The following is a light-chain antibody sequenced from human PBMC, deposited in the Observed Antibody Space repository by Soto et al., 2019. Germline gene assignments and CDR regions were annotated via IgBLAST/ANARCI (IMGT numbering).Light chain of an antibody. Sequence: EIVLTQSPGTLSLSPGERATLSCRASQSVSNNYLAWYQQKPGQAPRLLIYGASGRAAGIPDRFSGSGSGTDFTLTINRLEPEDFAVYYCEQYDKSITFGGGTKVDIK. CDR3: EQYDKSIT. CDR2: GAS. V-gene: IGKV3-20*01. CDR1: QSVSNNY. J-gene: IGKJ4*01.